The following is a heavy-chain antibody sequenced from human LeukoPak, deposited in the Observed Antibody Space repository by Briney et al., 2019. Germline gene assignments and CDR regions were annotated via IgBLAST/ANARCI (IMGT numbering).Heavy chain of an antibody. D-gene: IGHD5-24*01. J-gene: IGHJ4*02. CDR2: ISSSSDYI. Sequence: GGSLSLTCDGSGFTFTTHSRNGVRQAPGKGLEWVSAISSSSDYIFYADSVKGRFTISRDNAKDSLYLQMNNLRAEDTAVYYSASNKRDVGTYFDFWGQGALVAVSS. CDR1: GFTFTTHS. CDR3: ASNKRDVGTYFDF. V-gene: IGHV3-21*01.